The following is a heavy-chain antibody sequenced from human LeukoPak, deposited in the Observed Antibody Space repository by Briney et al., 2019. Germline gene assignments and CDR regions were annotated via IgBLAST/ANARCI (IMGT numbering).Heavy chain of an antibody. CDR3: ARVMVRGVSKYMDV. D-gene: IGHD3-10*01. Sequence: ETLSLTCTVSGGSISSYYWSWIRQPPGKGLEWIGYIYYSGSTNYNPSLKSRVTISVDTSKNQFSLKLSSVTAADTAVYYCARVMVRGVSKYMDVWGKGTTVTISS. V-gene: IGHV4-59*01. CDR2: IYYSGST. CDR1: GGSISSYY. J-gene: IGHJ6*03.